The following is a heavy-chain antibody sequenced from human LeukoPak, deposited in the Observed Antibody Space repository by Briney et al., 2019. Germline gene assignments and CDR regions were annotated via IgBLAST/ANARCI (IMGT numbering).Heavy chain of an antibody. CDR1: GGSISSSSYY. J-gene: IGHJ4*02. V-gene: IGHV4-39*07. Sequence: SETLSLTCTVSGGSISSSSYYWGWIRQPPGKGLEWIGSIYYSGSTYYNPSLKSRVTISVDTSKNQFSLKLSSVTAADTAVYYCARGTKWLRHPYFDYWGQGTLVTVSS. CDR3: ARGTKWLRHPYFDY. CDR2: IYYSGST. D-gene: IGHD5-12*01.